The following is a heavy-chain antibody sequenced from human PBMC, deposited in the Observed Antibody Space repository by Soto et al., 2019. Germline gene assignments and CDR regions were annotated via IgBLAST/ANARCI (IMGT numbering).Heavy chain of an antibody. Sequence: QVQLVQSGAEVKKPGASVKVSCKASGYTFTSYGISWVRQAPGQGLEWMGWISAYNGNTKYAQKLQGRVPMTTDTSTRTAYMELRRLRSDDTAVYYCARDLGQQLFDYWGQGTLVTVSS. D-gene: IGHD6-13*01. V-gene: IGHV1-18*01. CDR3: ARDLGQQLFDY. CDR2: ISAYNGNT. CDR1: GYTFTSYG. J-gene: IGHJ4*02.